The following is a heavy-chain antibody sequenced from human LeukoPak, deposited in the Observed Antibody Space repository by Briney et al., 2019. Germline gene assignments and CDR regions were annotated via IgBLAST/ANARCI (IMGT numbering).Heavy chain of an antibody. CDR3: ARERQQLGYYYYYYGMDV. V-gene: IGHV1-18*01. CDR1: GYTFTSYG. J-gene: IGHJ6*02. CDR2: ISAYNGNT. Sequence: ASVKVSCKASGYTFTSYGISWVRQAPGQGLEWMGWISAYNGNTNYAQKFQGRVTITADKSTSTAYMELSSLRSEDTAVYYCARERQQLGYYYYYYGMDVWGQGTTVTVSS. D-gene: IGHD6-13*01.